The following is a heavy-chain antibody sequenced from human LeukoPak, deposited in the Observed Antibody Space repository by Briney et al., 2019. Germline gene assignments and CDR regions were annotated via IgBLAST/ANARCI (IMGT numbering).Heavy chain of an antibody. V-gene: IGHV4-59*01. Sequence: SETLSLTCTVSGGSISSYYWSWIRQPPGKGLEWIGYIYYSGSTNYNPSLKSRVTISVDTSKNQFSLKLSSVTAADTAVYYWARGGIWFGELFPYNWFDPWGQGTLVTVSS. CDR1: GGSISSYY. CDR2: IYYSGST. J-gene: IGHJ5*02. CDR3: ARGGIWFGELFPYNWFDP. D-gene: IGHD3-10*01.